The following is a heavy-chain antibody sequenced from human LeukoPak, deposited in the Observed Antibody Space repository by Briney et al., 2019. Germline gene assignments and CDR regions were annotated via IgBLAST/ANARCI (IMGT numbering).Heavy chain of an antibody. D-gene: IGHD6-6*01. CDR1: GGSISSGSYY. J-gene: IGHJ5*02. CDR2: IYTSGST. V-gene: IGHV4-61*02. CDR3: ATHEISSSPWVFDP. Sequence: SQTLSLTCTVSGGSISSGSYYWSWIRQPAGKGLEWIGRIYTSGSTNYNPSLKSRVTISVDTSKNQFSLKLSSVTAAGTAVYYCATHEISSSPWVFDPWGQGTLVTVSS.